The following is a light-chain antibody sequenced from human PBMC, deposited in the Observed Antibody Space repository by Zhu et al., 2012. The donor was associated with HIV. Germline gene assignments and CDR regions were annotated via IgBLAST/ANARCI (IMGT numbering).Light chain of an antibody. J-gene: IGKJ4*01. Sequence: EIVMTQSPATLSVSPGERATLSCRASQSVSSNLAWYQQKPGQALRLLIYGASTRATGIPARFSGSGSGTEFTLTISGLEPEDFAVYYCQQRLSWPLTFGGGTKVEI. CDR3: QQRLSWPLT. V-gene: IGKV3-15*01. CDR2: GAS. CDR1: QSVSSN.